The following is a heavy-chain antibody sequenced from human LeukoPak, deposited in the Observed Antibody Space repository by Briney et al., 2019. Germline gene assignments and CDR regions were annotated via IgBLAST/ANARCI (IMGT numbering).Heavy chain of an antibody. CDR1: GYTFTGYY. D-gene: IGHD6-13*01. V-gene: IGHV1-2*04. J-gene: IGHJ4*02. CDR2: INPNSGGT. CDR3: ARGHSYSSSFDY. Sequence: ASVKVSCKASGYTFTGYYMYWVRQAPGQGLEWMGWINPNSGGTNYAQKFQGWVTMTRDTSISTAYMELSRLRSDDTAVYYCARGHSYSSSFDYWGQGTLVTVSS.